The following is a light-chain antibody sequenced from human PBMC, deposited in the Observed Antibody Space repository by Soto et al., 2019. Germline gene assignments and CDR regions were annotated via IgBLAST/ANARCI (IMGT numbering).Light chain of an antibody. J-gene: IGLJ3*02. CDR3: CSYAGSSTWV. CDR1: SSDVGSYNL. V-gene: IGLV2-23*01. Sequence: QSALTQPASVSGSPGQSITISCTGTSSDVGSYNLVSWYQLHPGKAPKLMIYEGSKRPSGVSNRFSGSKSGNTASLTISGLQAEDEADYYCCSYAGSSTWVFGGGTKLTAL. CDR2: EGS.